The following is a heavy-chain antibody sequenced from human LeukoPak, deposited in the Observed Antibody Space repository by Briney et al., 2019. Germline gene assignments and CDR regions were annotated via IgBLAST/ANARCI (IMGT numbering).Heavy chain of an antibody. J-gene: IGHJ6*02. CDR3: ARDYGPFGV. D-gene: IGHD3-10*01. CDR1: GGSFSGCY. CDR2: INHSGST. V-gene: IGHV4-34*01. Sequence: SETLSLTCAVYGGSFSGCYWSWIRQPPGKGLEWIGEINHSGSTNYNPSLKSRVTISVDTSKNQFSLKLSSVTAADTAVYYCARDYGPFGVWGQGTTVTVSS.